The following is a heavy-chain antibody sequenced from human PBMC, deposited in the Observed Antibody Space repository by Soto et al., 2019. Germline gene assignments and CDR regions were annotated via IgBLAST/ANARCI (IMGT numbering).Heavy chain of an antibody. J-gene: IGHJ4*02. V-gene: IGHV3-23*01. CDR2: ISGSGGST. CDR1: GFTFSSYA. D-gene: IGHD6-13*01. CDR3: AKVTSAALFRYYFDY. Sequence: GGSLRLSCAASGFTFSSYAMSWVRQAPGKGLEWVSAISGSGGSTYYADSVKGRFTISRDNSKNTLYLQMNSLRAEDTAVYYCAKVTSAALFRYYFDYWGQGTLVTVAS.